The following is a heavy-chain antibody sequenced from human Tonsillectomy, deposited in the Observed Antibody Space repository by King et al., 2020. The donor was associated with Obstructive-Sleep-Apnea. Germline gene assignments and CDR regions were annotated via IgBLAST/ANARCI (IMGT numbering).Heavy chain of an antibody. Sequence: VQLVESGGGVVQPGNYLTLSCAASGFIFSHYGMNGVRQTPGKGSEWVAFIRWVGSERYYRDSVKGRFTISRDNSNNMLFLQIRSLIPDDTAMYYCAKGSDGVATASRFDPWGQGTLVTVSS. J-gene: IGHJ5*02. CDR3: AKGSDGVATASRFDP. CDR1: GFIFSHYG. V-gene: IGHV3-30*02. CDR2: IRWVGSER. D-gene: IGHD2-21*02.